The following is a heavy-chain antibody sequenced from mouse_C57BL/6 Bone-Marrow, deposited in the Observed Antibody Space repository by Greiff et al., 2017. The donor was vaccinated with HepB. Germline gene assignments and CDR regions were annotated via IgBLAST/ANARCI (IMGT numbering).Heavy chain of an antibody. CDR1: GYSITCDY. Sequence: DVLLVESGPGLAKPSHSLSFSCSVSGYSITCDYLNWFRHFPVHKLEYIGYISYSGSTYYNPSLKSRISITRDTSKNQYYLQLNSVTTENTATYYCASGIYYYGSSLDYWGQGTTLTVSS. CDR3: ASGIYYYGSSLDY. J-gene: IGHJ2*01. D-gene: IGHD1-1*01. CDR2: ISYSGST. V-gene: IGHV3-8*01.